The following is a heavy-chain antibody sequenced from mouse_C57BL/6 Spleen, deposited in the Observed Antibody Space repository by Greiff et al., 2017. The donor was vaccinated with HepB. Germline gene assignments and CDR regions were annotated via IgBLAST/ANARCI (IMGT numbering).Heavy chain of an antibody. J-gene: IGHJ2*01. V-gene: IGHV1-69*01. Sequence: QVQLQQPGAELVMPGASVKLSCKASGYTFTSYWMHWVKQRPGQGLEWIGEIDPSDSYTNYNQKFKGKSTLTVAKSSSTAYMQLISLTSEDAAVYYCARSRGITDFDYWGQGTTLTVSS. CDR1: GYTFTSYW. CDR3: ARSRGITDFDY. D-gene: IGHD2-4*01. CDR2: IDPSDSYT.